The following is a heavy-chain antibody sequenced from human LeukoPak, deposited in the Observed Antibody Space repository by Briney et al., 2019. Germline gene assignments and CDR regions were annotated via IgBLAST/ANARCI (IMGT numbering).Heavy chain of an antibody. Sequence: GGSLRLSCAASGFTFSSYSMNWVRQAPGKGLEWVSSISSSSSYIYYADSVKGRFTISRDNAKNSLYLQMNSLRAEDTAVYYGARMGSYHHPSYFDYWGQGTLVTVSS. D-gene: IGHD1-26*01. CDR2: ISSSSSYI. V-gene: IGHV3-21*01. CDR1: GFTFSSYS. J-gene: IGHJ4*02. CDR3: ARMGSYHHPSYFDY.